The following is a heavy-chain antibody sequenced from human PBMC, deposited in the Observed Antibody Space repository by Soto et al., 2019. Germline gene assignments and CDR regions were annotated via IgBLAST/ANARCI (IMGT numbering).Heavy chain of an antibody. D-gene: IGHD2-8*01. Sequence: TLALTCAVSGVSISSRNWWTWVRQTPQRGLEYIGEIFHDGTANYYPSFERRVAISVDTSKNQFSLKLTSVTAADTAIYFCARLVYDTRLNYMYFDFWGQGALVTVSS. CDR3: ARLVYDTRLNYMYFDF. J-gene: IGHJ4*02. CDR2: IFHDGTA. V-gene: IGHV4-4*01. CDR1: GVSISSRNW.